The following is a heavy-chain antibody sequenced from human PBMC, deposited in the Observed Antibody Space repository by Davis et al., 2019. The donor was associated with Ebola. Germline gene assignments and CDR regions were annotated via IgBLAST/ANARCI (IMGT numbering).Heavy chain of an antibody. J-gene: IGHJ4*02. D-gene: IGHD3-3*01. CDR3: ARARTYYDFWSGYYGFDY. CDR2: IKQDGSEK. Sequence: GESLKISCAASGFTFSSYAMSWVRQAPGKGLEWVANIKQDGSEKYYVDSVKGRFTISRDNAKNSLYLQMNSLRAEDTAVYYCARARTYYDFWSGYYGFDYWGQGTLVTVSS. V-gene: IGHV3-7*01. CDR1: GFTFSSYA.